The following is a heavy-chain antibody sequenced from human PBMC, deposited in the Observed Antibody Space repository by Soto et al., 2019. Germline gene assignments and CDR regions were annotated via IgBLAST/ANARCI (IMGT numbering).Heavy chain of an antibody. CDR3: ARELSYYYDSSGYYFDY. CDR2: IYYSGST. J-gene: IGHJ4*02. Sequence: SSETLSLTCTVSGGSISSYYWSWIRQPPGKGLEWIGYIYYSGSTNYNPSLKSRVTISVDTSKNQFSLKLSSVTAADTAVYYCARELSYYYDSSGYYFDYWGQGTLVTVSS. V-gene: IGHV4-59*01. D-gene: IGHD3-22*01. CDR1: GGSISSYY.